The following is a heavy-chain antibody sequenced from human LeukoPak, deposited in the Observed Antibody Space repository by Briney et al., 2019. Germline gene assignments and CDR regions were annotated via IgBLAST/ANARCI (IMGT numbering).Heavy chain of an antibody. CDR3: ARGGPYYYGSGSRLDY. Sequence: SETLSLTCNVSGDSITSSVYYWAWIRQPPGKGLEWIGEINHSGSTNYNPSLKSRFTISVDTSKNQFSLKLSSVTAADTAVYYCARGGPYYYGSGSRLDYWGQGTLVTVSS. CDR2: INHSGST. V-gene: IGHV4-39*07. CDR1: GDSITSSVYY. D-gene: IGHD3-10*01. J-gene: IGHJ4*02.